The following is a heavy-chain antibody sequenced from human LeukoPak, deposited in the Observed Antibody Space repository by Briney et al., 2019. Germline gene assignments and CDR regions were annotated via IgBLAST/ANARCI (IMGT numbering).Heavy chain of an antibody. Sequence: GGSLRLSCAASGFTFDDYAMHWVRQAPGKDLEWVSGISWNSGSIGYADSVKGRFTISRDNAKNSLYLQMNSLRAEDTALYYCAKDAAIHYYYYMDVWGKGTTVTVSS. CDR2: ISWNSGSI. V-gene: IGHV3-9*01. J-gene: IGHJ6*03. D-gene: IGHD2-2*02. CDR1: GFTFDDYA. CDR3: AKDAAIHYYYYMDV.